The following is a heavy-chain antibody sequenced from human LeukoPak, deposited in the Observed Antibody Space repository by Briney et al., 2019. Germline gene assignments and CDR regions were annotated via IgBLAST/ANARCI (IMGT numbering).Heavy chain of an antibody. D-gene: IGHD3-16*02. V-gene: IGHV4-59*01. J-gene: IGHJ4*02. CDR1: GGSISSYY. CDR2: IYYSGST. CDR3: ASSRIWGSYRADY. Sequence: SETLSLTCTVSGGSISSYYWSWIRQPPGKGLEWIGYIYYSGSTNYNPSLKSRVTISVDTSKNQFSLKLSSVAAADTAVYYCASSRIWGSYRADYWGQGTLATVSS.